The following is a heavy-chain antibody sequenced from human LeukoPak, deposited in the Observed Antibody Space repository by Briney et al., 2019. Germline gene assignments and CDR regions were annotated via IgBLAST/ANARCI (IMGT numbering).Heavy chain of an antibody. Sequence: SETLSLTCAVYGGSFSGYYWSWIRQPPGKGLEWIGEINHSGSTNYNPSLKSRVTISVDTSKNQFSLKLSSVTAADTAVYYCARDGAAQGFDYWGQGTLVTVSS. V-gene: IGHV4-34*01. CDR2: INHSGST. J-gene: IGHJ4*02. CDR1: GGSFSGYY. CDR3: ARDGAAQGFDY. D-gene: IGHD6-6*01.